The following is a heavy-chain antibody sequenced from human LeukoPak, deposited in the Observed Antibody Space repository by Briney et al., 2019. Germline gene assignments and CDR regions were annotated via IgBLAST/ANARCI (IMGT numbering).Heavy chain of an antibody. CDR2: IYHSGST. CDR1: GYSISSGYY. Sequence: PSETLSLTCTASGYSISSGYYWGWIRQPPGKELEWIGSIYHSGSTYYNPSLKSRVTISVDTSKNQFSLKLSSVTAADTAVYYCARVGGIVTGYLHFDYWGQGTLVTVSS. CDR3: ARVGGIVTGYLHFDY. J-gene: IGHJ4*02. D-gene: IGHD3-9*01. V-gene: IGHV4-38-2*02.